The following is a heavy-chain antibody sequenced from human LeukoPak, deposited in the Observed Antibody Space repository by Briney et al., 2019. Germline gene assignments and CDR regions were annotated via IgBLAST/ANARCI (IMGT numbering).Heavy chain of an antibody. CDR3: ARDYYDRSGYFYFDS. J-gene: IGHJ4*02. V-gene: IGHV3-33*01. CDR1: GFTFTNFG. D-gene: IGHD3-22*01. Sequence: GRSLRLSCAASGFTFTNFGLHWVRQAPGKGLEWVAVIWYDGSKKYYADSVKGRFTISRDNSKNTLYLQMNSLRADDTSVYYCARDYYDRSGYFYFDSWGQGALATVSS. CDR2: IWYDGSKK.